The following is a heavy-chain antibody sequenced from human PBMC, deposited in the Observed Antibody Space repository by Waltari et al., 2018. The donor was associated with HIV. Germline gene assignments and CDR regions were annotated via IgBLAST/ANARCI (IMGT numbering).Heavy chain of an antibody. D-gene: IGHD5-12*01. CDR3: ARDVMGIVAKPYGVDV. J-gene: IGHJ6*02. CDR1: GFTFSSHW. V-gene: IGHV3-7*01. CDR2: RKHDGRER. Sequence: EVQVVESGGGLVQPGGSLRLSCEGFGFTFSSHWMSWVRQAPGKGLEWVANRKHDGRERDVVDSVKGRFAISRDNANNSLFLQMNSLRAEDTAVYYCARDVMGIVAKPYGVDVWGQGTTVTVSS.